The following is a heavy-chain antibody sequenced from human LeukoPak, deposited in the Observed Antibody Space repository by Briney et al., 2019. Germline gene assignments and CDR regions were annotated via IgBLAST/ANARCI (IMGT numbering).Heavy chain of an antibody. D-gene: IGHD3-10*01. CDR3: ARAGWIITSGIDY. CDR1: GLSISRSYY. V-gene: IGHV4-38-2*01. J-gene: IGHJ4*02. Sequence: SETLSLTCGVSGLSISRSYYWAWIRQPPGKGLEWIGTIYHIGSTYYSPSLGSRVTMSVDTSKNEFSLNLKSVTAADTAVYYCARAGWIITSGIDYWGQGALVTVSS. CDR2: IYHIGST.